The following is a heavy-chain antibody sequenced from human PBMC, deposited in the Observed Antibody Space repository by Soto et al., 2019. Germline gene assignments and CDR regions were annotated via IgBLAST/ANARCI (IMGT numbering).Heavy chain of an antibody. J-gene: IGHJ6*02. CDR1: GYTFTSYD. CDR2: MSPNSGNA. Sequence: QVQLVQSGAEVKKPGASVKVSCKASGYTFTSYDINWVRQATGQGLEWMGWMSPNSGNAVYAQKFQGRATMTSDTSKSAADRELSSLRSDDTAVDYCARQWELSGYYYGMAVWGQGTTVTVS. CDR3: ARQWELSGYYYGMAV. V-gene: IGHV1-8*01. D-gene: IGHD1-26*01.